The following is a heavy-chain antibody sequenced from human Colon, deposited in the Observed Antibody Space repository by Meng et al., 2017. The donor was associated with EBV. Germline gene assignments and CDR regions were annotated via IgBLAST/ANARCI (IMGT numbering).Heavy chain of an antibody. CDR3: ASLYGDSSVWYLDL. D-gene: IGHD4-17*01. CDR1: GGSISSGNHY. Sequence: QVQLQESGPGLVKPSQXLSLTCTXSGGSISSGNHYWSWIRQHPGKGLEYIGYIYYSRSTYYNPSLKSRVIISVDTSKNQFSLRLNSVTAADTAVYYCASLYGDSSVWYLDLWGRGTLVTVSS. V-gene: IGHV4-31*03. J-gene: IGHJ2*01. CDR2: IYYSRST.